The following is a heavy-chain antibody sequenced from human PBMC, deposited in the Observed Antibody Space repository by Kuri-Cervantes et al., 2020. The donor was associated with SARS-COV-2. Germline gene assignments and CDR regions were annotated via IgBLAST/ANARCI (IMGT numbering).Heavy chain of an antibody. CDR2: ISGSGGST. Sequence: GGSLRLSCAASGFTFSSYSMSWVRQAPGKGLEWVSAISGSGGSTYYADSVKGRFTISRDNSKNTLYLQMNSLSAEDTAVYYCAKRMIGYGYMRDYWGQGTLVTVSS. CDR1: GFTFSSYS. CDR3: AKRMIGYGYMRDY. V-gene: IGHV3-23*01. D-gene: IGHD5-12*01. J-gene: IGHJ4*02.